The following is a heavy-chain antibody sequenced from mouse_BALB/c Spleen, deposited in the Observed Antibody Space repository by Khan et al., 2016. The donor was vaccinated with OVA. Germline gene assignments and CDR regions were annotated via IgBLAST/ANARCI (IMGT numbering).Heavy chain of an antibody. J-gene: IGHJ3*01. CDR3: ERGYWFVY. Sequence: EVELVESGGGLVKPGGSLKVSCAASGFTFSNYGMSWVRQTPAKNLQWVASISSCGNTYYPDNAKGRFTISRENDRNILFLQMKSLRSEDTDIYYCERGYWFVYWGQGTLVTVSA. CDR1: GFTFSNYG. CDR2: ISSCGNT. V-gene: IGHV5-6-5*01.